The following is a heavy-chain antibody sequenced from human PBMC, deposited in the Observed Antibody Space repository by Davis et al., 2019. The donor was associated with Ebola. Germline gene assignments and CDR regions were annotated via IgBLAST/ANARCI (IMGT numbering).Heavy chain of an antibody. CDR1: GFTLSSYV. Sequence: GESLKISCLASGFTLSSYVMHWVRQAPGKGLEWVAVISYDGSNKYYADSVKGRFTISRDNSKNTLYLQMNSLRAEDTAVYYCARDGGDFSSSWYVKDYYYGMDVWGKGTTVTVSS. J-gene: IGHJ6*04. D-gene: IGHD6-13*01. CDR3: ARDGGDFSSSWYVKDYYYGMDV. V-gene: IGHV3-30-3*01. CDR2: ISYDGSNK.